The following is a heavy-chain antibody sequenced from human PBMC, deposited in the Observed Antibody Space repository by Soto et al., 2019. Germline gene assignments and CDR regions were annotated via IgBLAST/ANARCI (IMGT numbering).Heavy chain of an antibody. Sequence: PGGSLRLSFAASGFTFSSYAMHWVRQAPGKGLEWVAVISYDGSNKYYADSVKGRFTISRDNSKNTLYLQMNRLRAEDTAVYYCARGEIAGYYYYGMDFWGQGTMVTVSS. V-gene: IGHV3-30-3*01. CDR2: ISYDGSNK. CDR1: GFTFSSYA. CDR3: ARGEIAGYYYYGMDF. D-gene: IGHD1-26*01. J-gene: IGHJ6*02.